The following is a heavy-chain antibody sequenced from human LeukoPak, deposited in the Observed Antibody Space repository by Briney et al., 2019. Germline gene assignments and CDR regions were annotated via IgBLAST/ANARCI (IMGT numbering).Heavy chain of an antibody. CDR2: ISWDGGST. CDR1: GFTFDDYA. V-gene: IGHV3-43D*03. Sequence: GGSLRLSCAASGFTFDDYAMHWVRQAPGKGLEWVSLISWDGGSTYYADSVKGRFTISRDNSKNSLYLQMNSLRAEDTAVYYCARVRVGATIPPDYWGQGTLVTVSS. D-gene: IGHD1-26*01. J-gene: IGHJ4*02. CDR3: ARVRVGATIPPDY.